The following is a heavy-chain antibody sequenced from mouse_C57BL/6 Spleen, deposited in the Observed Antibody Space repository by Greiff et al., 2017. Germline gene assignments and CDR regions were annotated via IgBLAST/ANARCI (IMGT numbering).Heavy chain of an antibody. CDR3: ARWGTQDD. Sequence: EVQLQQSGPELVKPGASVKISCKASGYTFTDYYMNWVKQSHGKSLEWIGDINPNNGGTSYNQKFKGKATLTVDKSSSTAYMELRSLTSEDSAVXYCARWGTQDDWGQGTTLTVSS. CDR1: GYTFTDYY. J-gene: IGHJ2*01. CDR2: INPNNGGT. V-gene: IGHV1-26*01. D-gene: IGHD3-1*01.